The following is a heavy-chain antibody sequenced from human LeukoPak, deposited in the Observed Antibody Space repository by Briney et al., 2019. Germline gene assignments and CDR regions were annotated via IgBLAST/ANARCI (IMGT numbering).Heavy chain of an antibody. CDR3: ARLRVVPAVVYYYYYGMDV. CDR1: GFTFSSYA. J-gene: IGHJ6*02. D-gene: IGHD2-2*01. CDR2: ISYDGSNK. V-gene: IGHV3-30*04. Sequence: GGSLRLSCAASGFTFSSYAMHWVRQAPGKGLEWVAVISYDGSNKYYADSVKGRFTISRDNSKNTLYLQMNSLRAEDTAVYYCARLRVVPAVVYYYYYGMDVWGQGTTVTVSS.